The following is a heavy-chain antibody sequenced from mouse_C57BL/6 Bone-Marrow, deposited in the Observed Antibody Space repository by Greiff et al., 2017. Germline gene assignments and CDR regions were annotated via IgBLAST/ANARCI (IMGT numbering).Heavy chain of an antibody. V-gene: IGHV5-4*01. CDR3: ARDRDSSWFAY. CDR1: GFTFSSYA. Sequence: EVKLVESGGGLVKPGGSLKLSCAAPGFTFSSYAMSWVRQTPEKRLEWVATISDGGSYTYYPDNVKGRFTISRDNAKNNLYLQMSHLKSEDTAMYYCARDRDSSWFAYWGQGTLVTVSA. J-gene: IGHJ3*01. CDR2: ISDGGSYT. D-gene: IGHD2-12*01.